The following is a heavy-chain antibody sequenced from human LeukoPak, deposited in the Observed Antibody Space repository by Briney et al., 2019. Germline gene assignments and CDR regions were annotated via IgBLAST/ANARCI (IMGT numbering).Heavy chain of an antibody. D-gene: IGHD3-22*01. V-gene: IGHV3-11*06. Sequence: GGSLRLSCAASGFTFSDYYMSWIRQAPGKGLEWVSYISTSSSYTNYADSVKGRFTISRDNAKNSLYLQMNSLRAEDTAVYYCAKDSYYYDSSGSPGDYWGQGTLVTVSS. J-gene: IGHJ4*02. CDR1: GFTFSDYY. CDR2: ISTSSSYT. CDR3: AKDSYYYDSSGSPGDY.